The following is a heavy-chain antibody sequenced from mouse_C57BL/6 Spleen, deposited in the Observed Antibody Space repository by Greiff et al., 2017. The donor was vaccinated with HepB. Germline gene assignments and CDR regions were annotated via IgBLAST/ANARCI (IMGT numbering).Heavy chain of an antibody. Sequence: VHVKQSGGGLVKPGGSLKLSCAASGFTFSSYAMSWVRQTPEKRLEWVATISDGGSYTYYPDNVKGRFTISRDNAKNNLYLQMSHLKSEDTAMYYCARGGTGTSRVDWYFDVWGTGTTVTVSS. D-gene: IGHD4-1*01. J-gene: IGHJ1*03. CDR1: GFTFSSYA. CDR2: ISDGGSYT. CDR3: ARGGTGTSRVDWYFDV. V-gene: IGHV5-4*01.